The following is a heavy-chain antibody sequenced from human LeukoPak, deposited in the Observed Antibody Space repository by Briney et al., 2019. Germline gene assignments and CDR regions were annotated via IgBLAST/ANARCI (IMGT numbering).Heavy chain of an antibody. CDR3: AKDPTPLKLTMVPEV. Sequence: GGSLRLSCAASGFTFSSYWMSWVRQAPGKGLEWVANIKQDGSEKYYVDSVKGRFTISRDNAKNSLYLQMNSLRAEDTAVYYCAKDPTPLKLTMVPEVWGQGTLVTVSS. D-gene: IGHD3-10*01. J-gene: IGHJ4*02. CDR2: IKQDGSEK. V-gene: IGHV3-7*03. CDR1: GFTFSSYW.